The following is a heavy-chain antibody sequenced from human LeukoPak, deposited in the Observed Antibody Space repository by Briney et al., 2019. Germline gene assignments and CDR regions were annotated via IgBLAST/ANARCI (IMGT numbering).Heavy chain of an antibody. Sequence: PSQTLSLTCTVSGGSISSGSYYWSWIRQPAGKGLEWIGRIYTSGSTNYNPSLKSRVTISVDTSKNQFSLKLSSVTAADTAVYYCARVKVVGATRDWFDPWGQGTLVTVSS. CDR3: ARVKVVGATRDWFDP. CDR1: GGSISSGSYY. V-gene: IGHV4-61*02. D-gene: IGHD1-26*01. J-gene: IGHJ5*02. CDR2: IYTSGST.